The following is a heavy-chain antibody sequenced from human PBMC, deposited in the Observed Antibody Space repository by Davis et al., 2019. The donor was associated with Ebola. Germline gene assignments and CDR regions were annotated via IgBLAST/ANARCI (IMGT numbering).Heavy chain of an antibody. D-gene: IGHD3-10*01. J-gene: IGHJ6*02. CDR2: INAGNGNT. CDR3: ARGTMVRGVITPRTYGMDV. Sequence: AASVKVSCKASGYTFTSYAMHWVRQAPGQRLEWMGWINAGNGNTKYSQKFQGRVTITRDTSASTAYMELSSLRSEDTAVYYCARGTMVRGVITPRTYGMDVWGQGTTVTVSS. CDR1: GYTFTSYA. V-gene: IGHV1-3*01.